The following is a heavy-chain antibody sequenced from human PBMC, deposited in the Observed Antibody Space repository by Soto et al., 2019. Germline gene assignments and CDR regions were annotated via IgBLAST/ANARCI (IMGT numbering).Heavy chain of an antibody. J-gene: IGHJ5*02. D-gene: IGHD3-3*01. CDR2: ISAYNGNT. CDR1: GYTFTSYG. CDR3: ARIKTDFWSGYFSRPNGFDP. Sequence: ASVKVSCKASGYTFTSYGISWVRQAPGQGLEWMGWISAYNGNTNHAQKLRGRVTMTADTSTSTAYMELRSRRSDGTAVYYCARIKTDFWSGYFSRPNGFDPWGQGTLVPSPQ. V-gene: IGHV1-18*04.